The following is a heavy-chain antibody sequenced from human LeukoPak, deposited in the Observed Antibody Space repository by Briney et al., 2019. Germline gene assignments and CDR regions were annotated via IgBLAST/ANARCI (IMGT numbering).Heavy chain of an antibody. V-gene: IGHV3-23*01. Sequence: GGSLRLSCAASGFTFSNYAMNWVRQAPGKGLEWVSIISNSGSNTHYADSVKGRFPISRDNSKNTLYLQMNSLRAEDTAVYYCAKSRLSSSYHFDYWGQGTLVTVSS. CDR2: ISNSGSNT. D-gene: IGHD3-22*01. J-gene: IGHJ4*02. CDR1: GFTFSNYA. CDR3: AKSRLSSSYHFDY.